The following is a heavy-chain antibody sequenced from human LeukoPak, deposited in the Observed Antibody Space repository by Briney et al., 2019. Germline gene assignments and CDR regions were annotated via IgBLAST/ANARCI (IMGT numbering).Heavy chain of an antibody. CDR1: GGTFSSYA. J-gene: IGHJ6*02. CDR2: IIPILGIA. V-gene: IGHV1-69*04. Sequence: GASVKVSCKAFGGTFSSYAISWVRQAPGQGLEWMGRIIPILGIANYAQKFQGRVTITADKSTSTAYMELSSLRSEDTAVYYCARDLRGSYSYYYYGMDVWGQGTTVTVSS. D-gene: IGHD1-26*01. CDR3: ARDLRGSYSYYYYGMDV.